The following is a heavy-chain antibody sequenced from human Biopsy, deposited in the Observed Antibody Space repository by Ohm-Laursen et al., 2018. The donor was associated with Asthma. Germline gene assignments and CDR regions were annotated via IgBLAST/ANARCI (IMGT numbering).Heavy chain of an antibody. D-gene: IGHD3-10*01. V-gene: IGHV1-18*01. CDR2: ISVYNGNT. Sequence: SVKVSCKASGYTFNSAGITWVRQAPGQGLKWMGWISVYNGNTKVAQKLQDRVTMITDTSTSTAYMELRSLRSDDTAVYFCARAVDYSHYYGIDVWGQGTTVTVS. CDR3: ARAVDYSHYYGIDV. J-gene: IGHJ6*02. CDR1: GYTFNSAG.